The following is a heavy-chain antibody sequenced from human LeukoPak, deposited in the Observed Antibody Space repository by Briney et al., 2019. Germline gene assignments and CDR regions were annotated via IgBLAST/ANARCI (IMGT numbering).Heavy chain of an antibody. D-gene: IGHD3-10*01. V-gene: IGHV4-34*01. CDR1: GGSFSGYY. J-gene: IGHJ6*03. Sequence: SETLSLTCAVYGGSFSGYYWSWIRQPPEKGLEWIGEINHSGSTNYNPSLKSRVTISVDTSKNQFSLKLSSVTAADTAVYYCARGAKLPWFGELLRRDYYYYMDVWGKGTTVTVSS. CDR2: INHSGST. CDR3: ARGAKLPWFGELLRRDYYYYMDV.